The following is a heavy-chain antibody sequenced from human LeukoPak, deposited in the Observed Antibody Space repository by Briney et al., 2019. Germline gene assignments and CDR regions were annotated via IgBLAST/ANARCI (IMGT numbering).Heavy chain of an antibody. CDR3: AKALGTAMVRGVIDY. V-gene: IGHV3-30*18. CDR1: GFTFSSYG. Sequence: GGSLRLSCAASGFTFSSYGMHWVRQAPGKGLEWVAVISYDGSNKYYADSVKGRFTISRDNSKNTLYLQMNSLRAEDTAVYYCAKALGTAMVRGVIDYWGQGTPVTVSS. CDR2: ISYDGSNK. D-gene: IGHD3-10*01. J-gene: IGHJ4*02.